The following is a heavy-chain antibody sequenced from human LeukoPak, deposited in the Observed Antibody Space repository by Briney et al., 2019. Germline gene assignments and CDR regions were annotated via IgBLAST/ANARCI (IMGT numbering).Heavy chain of an antibody. Sequence: GGSLRLSCAASGFTFSGYAMSWVRQAPGKGLEWVSAISGSSGGTYYADSVKGRFIISRDNSKNTLYLQMNSLRAEDTAVYYCAKGGTTGTPGGYWGQGTLVTVSS. CDR1: GFTFSGYA. V-gene: IGHV3-23*01. CDR3: AKGGTTGTPGGY. CDR2: ISGSSGGT. J-gene: IGHJ4*02. D-gene: IGHD1-1*01.